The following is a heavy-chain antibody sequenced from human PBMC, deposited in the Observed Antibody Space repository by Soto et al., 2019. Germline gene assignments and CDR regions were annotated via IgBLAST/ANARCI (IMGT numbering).Heavy chain of an antibody. D-gene: IGHD4-17*01. V-gene: IGHV3-21*06. CDR2: ISITSNYI. CDR1: GFTFTTYS. CDR3: ARGSLYGDYVCSYFDF. Sequence: EVQLVESGGGLVKPGGSLRLSCAASGFTFTTYSMTWLRQAPGKGLEWVSSISITSNYIYYADSVKGRFTVSRDNAQNSPYLQVTGRRAEDTAVYFCARGSLYGDYVCSYFDFWGQGILVTVSA. J-gene: IGHJ4*02.